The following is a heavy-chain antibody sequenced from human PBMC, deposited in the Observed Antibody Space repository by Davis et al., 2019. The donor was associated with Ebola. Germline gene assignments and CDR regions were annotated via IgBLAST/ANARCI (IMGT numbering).Heavy chain of an antibody. CDR2: IYYGGTT. CDR1: GCPMSSYY. J-gene: IGHJ6*02. Sequence: GSLRPSCTAPGCPMSSYYWSWTRQLPGKGLEWIGNIYYGGTTNYNPSLKSRVTISGDTSKNQFSLKLSSVTAADTAVFYCARGVVPVTLDGMDVWGQGTTVTVSS. V-gene: IGHV4-59*12. CDR3: ARGVVPVTLDGMDV. D-gene: IGHD2-15*01.